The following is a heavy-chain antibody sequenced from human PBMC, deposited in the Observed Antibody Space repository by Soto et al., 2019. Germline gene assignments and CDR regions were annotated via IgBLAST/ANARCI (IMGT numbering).Heavy chain of an antibody. V-gene: IGHV4-59*01. CDR1: GGSISSYY. CDR3: ARTAYSYGPFDC. CDR2: IYYSGST. Sequence: PSETLSLTCTVSGGSISSYYWSWIRQPPGKGLEWIGYIYYSGSTNYNPSLKSRVTISVDTSKNQFSLKLSSVTAADTAVYYCARTAYSYGPFDCWGQGTLVTVSS. D-gene: IGHD5-18*01. J-gene: IGHJ4*02.